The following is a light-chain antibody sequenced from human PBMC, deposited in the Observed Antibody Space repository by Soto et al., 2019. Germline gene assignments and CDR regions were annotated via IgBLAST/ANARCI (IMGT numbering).Light chain of an antibody. CDR2: GAS. Sequence: DIVLTQSPGTLSVSPGERATLSCRASQSVSSKLAWYRQKPGQAPRLLFYGASTGATGIPARFSGSGSETEFTLSISSLQSEDFAVYYCQQYNNWPGTFGQGTKVEIK. J-gene: IGKJ1*01. CDR1: QSVSSK. CDR3: QQYNNWPGT. V-gene: IGKV3-15*01.